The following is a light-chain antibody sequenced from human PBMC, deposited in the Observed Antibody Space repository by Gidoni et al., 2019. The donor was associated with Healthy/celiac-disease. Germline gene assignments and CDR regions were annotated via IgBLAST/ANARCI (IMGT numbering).Light chain of an antibody. J-gene: IGLJ3*02. CDR3: AAWDDSLNGPWV. CDR2: SNN. Sequence: QSVLTQPPSASGTPGQRVTISCSGSSSNIGSNTVNWYQQLPGTAPKLLIYSNNQRPSGVPDRFSGCKSGTSASLAISGLQSEDEADYYCAAWDDSLNGPWVFGGGTKLTVL. CDR1: SSNIGSNT. V-gene: IGLV1-44*01.